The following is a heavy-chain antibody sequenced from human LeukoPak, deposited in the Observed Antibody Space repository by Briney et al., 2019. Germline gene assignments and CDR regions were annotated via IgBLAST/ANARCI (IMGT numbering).Heavy chain of an antibody. CDR2: IYTSGST. J-gene: IGHJ6*03. CDR3: AREFSGSYYYYYMDV. CDR1: GGSISSGSYY. D-gene: IGHD1-26*01. V-gene: IGHV4-61*02. Sequence: KPSETLSLTCTVSGGSISSGSYYWSWIRQPAGKGLEWIGRIYTSGSTNYNPSLKSRVTISVDTSKNQFSLKLSSVTAADTAVYYCAREFSGSYYYYYMDVWGKGTTVTVSS.